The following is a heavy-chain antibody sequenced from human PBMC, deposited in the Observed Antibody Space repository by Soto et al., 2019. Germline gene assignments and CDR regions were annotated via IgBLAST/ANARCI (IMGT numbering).Heavy chain of an antibody. D-gene: IGHD2-2*01. Sequence: QVQLVQSGAEVKKPGASVKVSCKASGYTFTSYGIIWVRQAPGQGLEWMGWISAYNGNTNYAQKLQGRVTMTTDTSTSTAYMELRSLRSDDTAVYYCARDLSDIVVVPAAHPLDYWGQGTLVTVSS. J-gene: IGHJ4*02. V-gene: IGHV1-18*01. CDR3: ARDLSDIVVVPAAHPLDY. CDR1: GYTFTSYG. CDR2: ISAYNGNT.